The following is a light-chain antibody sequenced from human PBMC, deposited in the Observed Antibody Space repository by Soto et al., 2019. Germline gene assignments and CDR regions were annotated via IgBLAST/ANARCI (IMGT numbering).Light chain of an antibody. CDR3: QQYNSYSRRT. V-gene: IGKV1-5*01. Sequence: DIQMTQSPSTLSASVGDRVTITFRASQSISSWFAWYQLKPGKPPQLLIYDASSLESGVPSRFSGSGSGTEFTLTISSLQPDDFAPYYCQQYNSYSRRTFGQGTKVEIK. CDR2: DAS. J-gene: IGKJ1*01. CDR1: QSISSW.